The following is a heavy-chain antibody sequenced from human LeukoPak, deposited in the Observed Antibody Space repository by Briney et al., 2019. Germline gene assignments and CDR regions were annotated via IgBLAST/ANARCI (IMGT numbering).Heavy chain of an antibody. V-gene: IGHV4-59*08. D-gene: IGHD3-16*02. CDR3: ARSGIWGSSRFLDY. CDR2: MLYSGST. Sequence: SETLSLTCTVSGASISNFYWSWLRQAPGQGLEWIGYMLYSGSTNQKPSLRSRVTISVDTSKNQVSLKLSSVTAADTAVYYCARSGIWGSSRFLDYWGQGILVTVSS. CDR1: GASISNFY. J-gene: IGHJ4*01.